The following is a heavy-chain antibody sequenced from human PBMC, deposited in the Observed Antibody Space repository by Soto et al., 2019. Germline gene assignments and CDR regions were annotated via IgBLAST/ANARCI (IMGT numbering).Heavy chain of an antibody. D-gene: IGHD4-17*01. CDR3: ASGGTVTTNYCYYGMDV. J-gene: IGHJ6*02. CDR2: IIPIFGTA. CDR1: GGTFSSYA. V-gene: IGHV1-69*01. Sequence: QVQLVQSGAEVKKPGSSVKVSCKASGGTFSSYAISWVRQAPGQGLEWMGGIIPIFGTANYAQKFQGRVTITADESTSTAYMELSSLRSEDTAVYYCASGGTVTTNYCYYGMDVWGQGTTVTVSS.